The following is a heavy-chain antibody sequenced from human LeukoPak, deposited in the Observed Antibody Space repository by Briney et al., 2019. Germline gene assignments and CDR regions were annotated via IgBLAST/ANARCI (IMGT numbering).Heavy chain of an antibody. CDR2: ISAYNGNT. J-gene: IGHJ6*03. Sequence: GASVKVSCKASGYAFTSYGISWVRQAPGQGLEWMGWISAYNGNTKYAQKFQDRVTMTTDTSTSTALMELRSLRSDDTAVYYCARSVKAYCGGVCDNYHMDVWGKGTTVTVSS. V-gene: IGHV1-18*01. CDR3: ARSVKAYCGGVCDNYHMDV. CDR1: GYAFTSYG. D-gene: IGHD2-21*02.